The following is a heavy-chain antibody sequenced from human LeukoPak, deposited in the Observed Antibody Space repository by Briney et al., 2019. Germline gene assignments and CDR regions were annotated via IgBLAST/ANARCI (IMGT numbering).Heavy chain of an antibody. J-gene: IGHJ6*03. CDR2: IFYSGNI. CDR3: ARHPWGPYYYYYYMAV. CDR1: RGSLSSSNYY. D-gene: IGHD3-16*01. V-gene: IGHV4-39*01. Sequence: SETLSLTCTVSRGSLSSSNYYRGWARQPPGKGLEWLGTIFYSGNIYYNPSLKSRVTISVDTSKDQFSLKLNSVTAADTAVYYCARHPWGPYYYYYYMAVWGKGTTVIVSS.